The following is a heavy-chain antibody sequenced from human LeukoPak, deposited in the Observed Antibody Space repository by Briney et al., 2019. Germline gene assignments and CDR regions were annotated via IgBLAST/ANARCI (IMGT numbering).Heavy chain of an antibody. Sequence: GGSLRLSCAASGFTFSSYAMHWARQAPGKGLEWVAVISYDGSNKYYADSVKGRFTISRDNSKNTLYLQMNSLRAEDTAVYYCANGGSYRYFDYWGQGTLVTVSS. J-gene: IGHJ4*02. CDR1: GFTFSSYA. CDR2: ISYDGSNK. CDR3: ANGGSYRYFDY. V-gene: IGHV3-30-3*01. D-gene: IGHD1-26*01.